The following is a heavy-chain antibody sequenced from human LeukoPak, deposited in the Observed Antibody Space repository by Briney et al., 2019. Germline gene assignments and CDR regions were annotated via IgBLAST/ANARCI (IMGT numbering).Heavy chain of an antibody. V-gene: IGHV1-69*01. CDR2: IIPIFGTA. J-gene: IGHJ6*03. Sequence: SVKVSCKASGGTFSSYAISWVRQVPGQGLEWMGGIIPIFGTANYAQKFQGRVTITADESTSTAYMELSSLRSEDTAVYYCARGSSGWYETHYYYYYMDVWGKGTTVTVSS. CDR1: GGTFSSYA. D-gene: IGHD6-19*01. CDR3: ARGSSGWYETHYYYYYMDV.